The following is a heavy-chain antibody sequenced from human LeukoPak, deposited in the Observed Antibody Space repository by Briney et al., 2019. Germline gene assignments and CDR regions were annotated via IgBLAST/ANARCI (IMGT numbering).Heavy chain of an antibody. V-gene: IGHV4-34*01. D-gene: IGHD3-16*01. CDR2: INHSGST. CDR3: ARLGAYYYYYMDV. CDR1: GGSFSGYY. J-gene: IGHJ6*03. Sequence: SETLSLTCAVYGGSFSGYYWSWIRQPPGKGLEWIGEINHSGSTNYNPSLKSRVTISEDTSKNQFSLKLGSVTAADTAVYYCARLGAYYYYYMDVWGKGTTVTVSS.